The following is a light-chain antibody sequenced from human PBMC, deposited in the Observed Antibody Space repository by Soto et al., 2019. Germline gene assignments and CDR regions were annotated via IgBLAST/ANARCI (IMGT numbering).Light chain of an antibody. Sequence: QSALTQPASVSGSPGQSITISCTGTSSDVGGYNYVSWYQQHPGKAPKLMIFEVSSRPSGVSNRFSGSKSGNTASLTISGLQAEAEADYYCSSYTSSSTLLFGGGTKLTVL. CDR1: SSDVGGYNY. CDR2: EVS. CDR3: SSYTSSSTLL. J-gene: IGLJ2*01. V-gene: IGLV2-14*01.